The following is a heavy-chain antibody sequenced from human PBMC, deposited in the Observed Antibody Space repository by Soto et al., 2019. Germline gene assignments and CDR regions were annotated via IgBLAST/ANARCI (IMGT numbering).Heavy chain of an antibody. J-gene: IGHJ6*02. Sequence: ASVKVSCKASGGTLSSYAISWVRQAPGQGLEWMGGIIPIFGTANYAQKFQGRVTITADESTSTAYTELSSLRSEDTAVYYCARNRNYYYYGMDVWGQGTTVTVSS. CDR2: IIPIFGTA. CDR1: GGTLSSYA. CDR3: ARNRNYYYYGMDV. V-gene: IGHV1-69*13.